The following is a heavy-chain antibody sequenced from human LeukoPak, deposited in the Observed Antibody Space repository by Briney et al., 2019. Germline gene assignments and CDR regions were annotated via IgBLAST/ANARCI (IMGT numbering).Heavy chain of an antibody. CDR2: ISYDGSNK. CDR3: VKDLYKGDSASWYFFHY. CDR1: GFTFSSYG. Sequence: GGSLRLSCAASGFTFSSYGMHWVRQAPGKGLEWVAVISYDGSNKYYADSVKGRFTISRDNSKNTLYLQMSSLGAEDTAMYHCVKDLYKGDSASWYFFHYWGQGTLVTVSS. V-gene: IGHV3-30*18. J-gene: IGHJ4*02. D-gene: IGHD6-13*01.